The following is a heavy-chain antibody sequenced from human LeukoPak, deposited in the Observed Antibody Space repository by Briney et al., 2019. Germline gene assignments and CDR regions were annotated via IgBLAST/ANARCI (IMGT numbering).Heavy chain of an antibody. D-gene: IGHD4-17*01. CDR3: ARSAYGDNFDY. CDR1: GFTFSSYA. Sequence: GGSLRLSCAASGFTFSSYAMNWGRQAPGKGLGGVAVISYDGGNKYYADSVKGRFTISRDNSKNTLYLQMNSLRAEDTAVYYCARSAYGDNFDYWGQGTLVTVSS. J-gene: IGHJ4*02. V-gene: IGHV3-30-3*01. CDR2: ISYDGGNK.